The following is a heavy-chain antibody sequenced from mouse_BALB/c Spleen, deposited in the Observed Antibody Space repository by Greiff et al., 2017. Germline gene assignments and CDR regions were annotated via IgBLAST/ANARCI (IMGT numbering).Heavy chain of an antibody. V-gene: IGHV5-17*02. D-gene: IGHD1-1*01. J-gene: IGHJ4*01. CDR2: ISSGSSTI. CDR3: AREDYGSSPHYYAMDY. Sequence: EVQRVESGGGLVQPGGSRKLSCAASGFTFSSFGMHWVRQAPEKGLEWVAYISSGSSTIYYADTVKGRFTISRDNPKNTLFLQMTSLRSEDTAMYYCAREDYGSSPHYYAMDYWGQGTSVTVSS. CDR1: GFTFSSFG.